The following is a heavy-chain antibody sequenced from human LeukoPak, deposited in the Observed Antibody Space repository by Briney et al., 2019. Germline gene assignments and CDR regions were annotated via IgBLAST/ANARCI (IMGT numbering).Heavy chain of an antibody. D-gene: IGHD5-18*01. CDR3: ARETTGYSYGPGPYYYYYYMDV. CDR2: IYTSGST. V-gene: IGHV4-61*02. J-gene: IGHJ6*03. CDR1: SGSISIGSYY. Sequence: PSETLSLTCTVSSGSISIGSYYWTWIRQPAGRGLEWIGRIYTSGSTNYNPSLKGRVTISIDTSKNQFSLKMTSVTAADTAVYYCARETTGYSYGPGPYYYYYYMDVWGKGTTVTVSS.